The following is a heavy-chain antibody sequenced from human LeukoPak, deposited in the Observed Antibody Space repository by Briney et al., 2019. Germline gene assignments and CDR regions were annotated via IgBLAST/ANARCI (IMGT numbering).Heavy chain of an antibody. CDR2: ISHIGGA. J-gene: IGHJ5*02. Sequence: PSETLSLTCDVSGYPISSGYFWGWIRQPPGKGLEWMGSISHIGGAYYNPSLKSRVTISVDTSSNQFSLKLSSVTAADTAVYYCVREGSGSYFSWFDPWGQGTLVTVSS. CDR3: VREGSGSYFSWFDP. CDR1: GYPISSGYF. D-gene: IGHD3-10*01. V-gene: IGHV4-38-2*02.